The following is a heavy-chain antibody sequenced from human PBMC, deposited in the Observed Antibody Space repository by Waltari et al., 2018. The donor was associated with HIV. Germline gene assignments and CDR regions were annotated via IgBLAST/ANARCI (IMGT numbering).Heavy chain of an antibody. CDR3: ARDAGRTVSTPDAFDV. CDR2: INPNNGGT. D-gene: IGHD4-17*01. V-gene: IGHV1-2*04. Sequence: QVQLVQSGAEVKRPGASVKVSCTTCGYSFHSSYLPWVRQAPGQGLEWMGWINPNNGGTDYAQNFRDWVTMTTDTSIATAYLELHSLKSDDTAVYFCARDAGRTVSTPDAFDVWGRGTMVTVSS. CDR1: GYSFHSSY. J-gene: IGHJ3*01.